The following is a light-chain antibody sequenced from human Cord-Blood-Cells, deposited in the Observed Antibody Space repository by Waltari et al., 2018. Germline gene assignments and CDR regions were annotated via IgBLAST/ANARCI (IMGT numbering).Light chain of an antibody. V-gene: IGLV3-19*01. CDR1: SLRSYY. J-gene: IGLJ3*02. Sequence: SSELTQDPAVSVALGQTVRITCHGDSLRSYYASWYQQKPGQAHVLVIYGKNNRPSGIPDRFSGSSSGNTASLTITGAQAEDEADYYCNSRDSSGNHLVFGGGTKLTVL. CDR2: GKN. CDR3: NSRDSSGNHLV.